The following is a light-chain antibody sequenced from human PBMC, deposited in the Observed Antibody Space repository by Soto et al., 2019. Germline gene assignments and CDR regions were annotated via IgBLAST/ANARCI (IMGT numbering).Light chain of an antibody. J-gene: IGLJ2*01. CDR1: KLGEKF. CDR2: EDK. Sequence: SYELTQSPSVSVSPGQTARITCSGDKLGEKFACWYQQKPGQSPVVVIYEDKKRPSAIPERFSGSNSGNTATLTIRGTETMDEADYYCQTWDNSTVVFGGGTKLTVL. V-gene: IGLV3-1*01. CDR3: QTWDNSTVV.